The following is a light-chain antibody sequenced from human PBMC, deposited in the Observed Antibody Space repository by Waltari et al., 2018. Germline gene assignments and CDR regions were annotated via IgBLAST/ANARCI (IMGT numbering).Light chain of an antibody. Sequence: QSVLTQPPSASGTPGQRVTISCSGSSSNIGSNYVYWYQQLPGTAPKLLIYRNNQRPSACPDRFSGSKSGTSAALAISGLRSEDEADYYCAAWDDSLSGRVFGGGTKLTVL. CDR1: SSNIGSNY. CDR2: RNN. V-gene: IGLV1-47*01. CDR3: AAWDDSLSGRV. J-gene: IGLJ3*02.